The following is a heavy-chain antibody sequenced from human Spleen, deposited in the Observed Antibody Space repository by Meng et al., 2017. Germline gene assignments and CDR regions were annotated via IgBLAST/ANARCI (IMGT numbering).Heavy chain of an antibody. J-gene: IGHJ4*02. CDR2: DKLSGSN. CDR3: ASGYGSGSYYHWFDY. CDR1: GSSVCLLY. D-gene: IGHD3-10*01. Sequence: QHWRAGACQLLAPLTLSCACFGSSVCLLYCSWIRVRPVPGLGWKGVDKLSGSNSYNPYLYSPVPISIDTYKNQFYLNLNFVTVADTDVDDCASGYGSGSYYHWFDYWGQGTLVTVSS. V-gene: IGHV4-34*02.